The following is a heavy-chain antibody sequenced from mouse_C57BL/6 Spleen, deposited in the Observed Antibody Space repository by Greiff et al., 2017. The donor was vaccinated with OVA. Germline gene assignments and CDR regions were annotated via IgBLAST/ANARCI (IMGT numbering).Heavy chain of an antibody. CDR3: ARLTGTLWYFDV. D-gene: IGHD4-1*01. CDR1: GFTFSDYG. J-gene: IGHJ1*03. Sequence: DVHLVESGGGLVKPGGSLKLSCAASGFTFSDYGMHWVRQAPEKGLEWVAYISSGSSTIYYADTVKGRFTISRDNAKNTLFLQMTSLRSEDTAMYYCARLTGTLWYFDVWGTGTTVTVSS. V-gene: IGHV5-17*01. CDR2: ISSGSSTI.